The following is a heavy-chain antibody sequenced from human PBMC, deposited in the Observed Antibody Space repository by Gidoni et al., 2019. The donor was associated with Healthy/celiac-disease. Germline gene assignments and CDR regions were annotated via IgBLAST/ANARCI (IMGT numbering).Heavy chain of an antibody. CDR2: ISGSGGST. CDR1: GFTFSSYA. J-gene: IGHJ4*02. V-gene: IGHV3-23*01. Sequence: EVQLLESGGGLVQPGGSLRLSCAASGFTFSSYAMSWVRQAPGKGLEWVSAISGSGGSTYYADSVKGRFTISRDNSKNTLYLHMNSLRAEDTAVYYCAKTSGYGGNSFVRAPDYWGQGTLVTVSS. CDR3: AKTSGYGGNSFVRAPDY. D-gene: IGHD4-17*01.